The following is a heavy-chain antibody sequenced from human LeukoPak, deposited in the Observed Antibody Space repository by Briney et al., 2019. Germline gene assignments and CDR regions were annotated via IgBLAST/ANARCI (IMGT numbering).Heavy chain of an antibody. Sequence: PGGSLRLSCAASGFTFRNYGIHWVRQAPGKGPEWVAFISYDGGNEYYAGSVKGRFTISRDNSKNTLSLQMNSLRAEDTAVYSCAKEDRGPSEMSTTKGLDYWGQGTLVTVSS. J-gene: IGHJ4*02. D-gene: IGHD5-24*01. CDR1: GFTFRNYG. V-gene: IGHV3-30*02. CDR3: AKEDRGPSEMSTTKGLDY. CDR2: ISYDGGNE.